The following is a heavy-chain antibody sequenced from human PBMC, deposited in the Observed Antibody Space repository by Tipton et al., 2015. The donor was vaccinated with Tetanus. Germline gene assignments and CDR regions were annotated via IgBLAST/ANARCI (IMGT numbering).Heavy chain of an antibody. CDR3: AKDTDYYDSSGVHPGGGCFDY. V-gene: IGHV3-30*18. J-gene: IGHJ4*02. D-gene: IGHD3-22*01. CDR2: ISYDGSNK. CDR1: GFTFSSYG. Sequence: SLRLSCAASGFTFSSYGMHWVRQAPGKGLEWVAVISYDGSNKYYADSVKGRFTISRDNSKNTLYLQMNSLRAEDTAAYYCAKDTDYYDSSGVHPGGGCFDYWGQGTLVTVSS.